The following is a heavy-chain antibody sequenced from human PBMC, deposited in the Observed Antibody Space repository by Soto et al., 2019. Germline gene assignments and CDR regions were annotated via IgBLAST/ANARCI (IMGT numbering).Heavy chain of an antibody. CDR1: GFTFSSYA. V-gene: IGHV3-30-3*01. CDR3: ARAPVATIQLAY. Sequence: QVQLVESGGGVVQPGRSLRLSCAASGFTFSSYAMHWVRQAPGKGLEWVAVISYDGSNKYYADSVKGRFTISRDNSKNTLYLQMNSLRAEDTAVYYCARAPVATIQLAYWGQGTLVTVSS. D-gene: IGHD5-12*01. CDR2: ISYDGSNK. J-gene: IGHJ4*02.